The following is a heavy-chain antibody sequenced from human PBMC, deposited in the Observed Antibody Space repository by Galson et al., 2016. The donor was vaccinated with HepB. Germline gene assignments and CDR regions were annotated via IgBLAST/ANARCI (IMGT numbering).Heavy chain of an antibody. CDR2: IDRSGTT. D-gene: IGHD4-17*01. CDR1: GGSFSFSY. Sequence: SETLSLTCAVSGGSFSFSYWSWIRQPPGKGLEWIGSIDRSGTTYYNSSLSSRVTISLDTSRNQFSLKLKSVTAADTALYYCARFNDYGDYADYWGRGTLVTVSS. J-gene: IGHJ4*02. CDR3: ARFNDYGDYADY. V-gene: IGHV4-38-2*01.